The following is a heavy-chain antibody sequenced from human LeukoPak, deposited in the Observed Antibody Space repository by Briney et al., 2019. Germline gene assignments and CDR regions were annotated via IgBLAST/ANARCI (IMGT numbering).Heavy chain of an antibody. V-gene: IGHV1-69*04. D-gene: IGHD4-17*01. CDR2: IIPILGIA. Sequence: GASVKVSCKASGGTFSSYAISWVRQAPGQGLEWMGRIIPILGIANYAQKFQGRVTITADNSTSTAYLELSSLRSEDTALYYCASQEVNGAPLWGQGNLVTVSS. CDR3: ASQEVNGAPL. CDR1: GGTFSSYA. J-gene: IGHJ4*02.